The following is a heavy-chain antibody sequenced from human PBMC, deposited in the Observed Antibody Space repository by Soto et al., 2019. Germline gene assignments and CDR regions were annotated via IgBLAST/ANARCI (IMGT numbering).Heavy chain of an antibody. CDR3: ARCSLVVVPAPGFDP. Sequence: SETLSLTCTVSGGSIRSGGYYWSWIRHHPGKGLEWIGYIYYSGTTYYNPSLKSRVTISVDTSKNQFSLKLSSVSAADTALYYCARCSLVVVPAPGFDPWGRGTLVTVSS. CDR2: IYYSGTT. D-gene: IGHD2-2*01. J-gene: IGHJ5*02. V-gene: IGHV4-31*03. CDR1: GGSIRSGGYY.